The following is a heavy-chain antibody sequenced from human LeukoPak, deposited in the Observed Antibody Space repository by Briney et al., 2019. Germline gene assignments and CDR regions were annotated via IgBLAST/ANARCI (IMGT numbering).Heavy chain of an antibody. CDR2: IYYSGST. J-gene: IGHJ4*02. Sequence: SETLSLTCTVSGGSISSSSYYWGWIRQPPGKGLEWIGSIYYSGSTYYNPSLKSRVTISVDTSKNQFSLKLSSVTAADTAVYYCVRRPWELGYFDYWGQGTLVTVSS. D-gene: IGHD1-26*01. CDR1: GGSISSSSYY. V-gene: IGHV4-39*01. CDR3: VRRPWELGYFDY.